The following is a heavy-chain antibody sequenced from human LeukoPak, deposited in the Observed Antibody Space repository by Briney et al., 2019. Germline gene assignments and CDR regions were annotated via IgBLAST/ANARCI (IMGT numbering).Heavy chain of an antibody. D-gene: IGHD6-19*01. Sequence: SETLSLTCSVSDVSISSSYWSWIRQPPGKGLEWIGYIYYSGSTHYNPSLKSRLTISVDKSKNQFSLKLTSVTAADTAVYYCAERGSGWYFHNWGQGTLVTVSS. CDR1: DVSISSSY. V-gene: IGHV4-59*12. CDR3: AERGSGWYFHN. J-gene: IGHJ4*02. CDR2: IYYSGST.